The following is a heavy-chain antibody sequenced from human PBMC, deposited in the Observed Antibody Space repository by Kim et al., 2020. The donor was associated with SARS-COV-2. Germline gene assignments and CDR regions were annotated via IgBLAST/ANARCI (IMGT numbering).Heavy chain of an antibody. CDR1: GFTFSSYA. J-gene: IGHJ4*02. Sequence: GGSLRLSCAASGFTFSSYAMSWVRQAPGKGLEWVSVIYSGGSSTYYADSVKGRFTISRDNSKNTLYLQMNSLRAEDTAVYYCASTVVTPPHFDYWGQGTL. V-gene: IGHV3-23*03. CDR2: IYSGGSST. D-gene: IGHD2-15*01. CDR3: ASTVVTPPHFDY.